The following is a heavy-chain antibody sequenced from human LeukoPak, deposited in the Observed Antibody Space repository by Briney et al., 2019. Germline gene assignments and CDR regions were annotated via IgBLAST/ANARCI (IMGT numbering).Heavy chain of an antibody. CDR2: IYYSGST. Sequence: PSETLSLTCTVPGGSISYYYWSWIRQPPGKGLEWIGYIYYSGSTNYNPSLKSRVTISVDTSKNQFSLKLSSVTAADTAVYYCARDGNSGKAFDIWGQGTMVTVSS. CDR3: ARDGNSGKAFDI. V-gene: IGHV4-59*01. D-gene: IGHD5-18*01. J-gene: IGHJ3*02. CDR1: GGSISYYY.